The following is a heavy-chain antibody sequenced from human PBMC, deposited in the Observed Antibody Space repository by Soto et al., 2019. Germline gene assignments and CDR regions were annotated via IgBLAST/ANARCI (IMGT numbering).Heavy chain of an antibody. CDR3: TTDSYITSIIVRFDY. Sequence: GGSLRLSCAASGFTFSGSAMHWVRQAPGKGLEWVGRVKSKNDGGTTDFAAPVKGRFAISRDDSKNMVYLEMNSLQTEDTAIYYCTTDSYITSIIVRFDYWGHGTLVTVSS. CDR2: VKSKNDGGTT. V-gene: IGHV3-15*07. J-gene: IGHJ4*01. D-gene: IGHD3-22*01. CDR1: GFTFSGSA.